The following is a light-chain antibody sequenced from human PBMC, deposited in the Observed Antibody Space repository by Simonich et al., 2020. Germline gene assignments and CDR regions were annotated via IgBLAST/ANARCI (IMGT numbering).Light chain of an antibody. V-gene: IGLV2-14*01. CDR1: SSDVGGYNY. Sequence: QSALTQPASVSGSPGQSITISCTGTSSDVGGYNYVSWYQQPPSKAPKLMIYDFSKRPSGVSNRFSVSKSGNTASLTISGLQAEDEADYYCSSYTSSSTYVVFGGGTKLTVL. J-gene: IGLJ2*01. CDR3: SSYTSSSTYVV. CDR2: DFS.